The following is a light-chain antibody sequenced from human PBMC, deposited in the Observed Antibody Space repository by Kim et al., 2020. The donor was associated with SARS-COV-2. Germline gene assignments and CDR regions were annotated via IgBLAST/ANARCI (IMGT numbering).Light chain of an antibody. CDR2: SND. CDR1: RSNIGRNS. Sequence: PGHGVPISCSGSRSNIGRNSVNWYQQFPGTAPKILIYSNDQRSSGVPDRFSGTKSGTAASLAITELRYEDEAEYFCAAWDDSLNVVFGGGTQLTVL. V-gene: IGLV1-44*01. CDR3: AAWDDSLNVV. J-gene: IGLJ2*01.